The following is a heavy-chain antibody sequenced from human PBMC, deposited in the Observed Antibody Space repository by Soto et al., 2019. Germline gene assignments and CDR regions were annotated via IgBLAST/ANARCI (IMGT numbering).Heavy chain of an antibody. CDR2: INHSGFT. CDR1: GGSLRGHY. CDR3: ARAAVKLGATLFDS. V-gene: IGHV4-34*01. D-gene: IGHD1-26*01. Sequence: SETLSLTCAVSGGSLRGHYWSWIRQSPEKGLEWIGEINHSGFTNYNPTLKSRVTISRDASKNQFSLRLSSMTAADSAVYFCARAAVKLGATLFDSWGEGTLVTVSS. J-gene: IGHJ4*02.